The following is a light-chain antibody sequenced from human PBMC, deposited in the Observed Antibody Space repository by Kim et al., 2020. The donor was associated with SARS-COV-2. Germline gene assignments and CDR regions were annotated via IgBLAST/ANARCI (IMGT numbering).Light chain of an antibody. J-gene: IGLJ3*02. CDR1: SSDVGAYDY. V-gene: IGLV2-11*01. Sequence: QSALSQPASVSGSPGQSITISCTGTSSDVGAYDYVSWYQQHPGKAPKLMVYDVTKRPSGVPDRFFGFKSGNTASLTISGLQAEDEADYYCCSFAGTYSRVFGGGTKLTVL. CDR3: CSFAGTYSRV. CDR2: DVT.